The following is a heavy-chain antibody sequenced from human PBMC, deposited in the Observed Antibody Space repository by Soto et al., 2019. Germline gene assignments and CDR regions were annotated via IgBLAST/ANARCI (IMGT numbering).Heavy chain of an antibody. D-gene: IGHD5-12*01. J-gene: IGHJ4*02. CDR2: IYYSGST. CDR3: ARESGYDFDFDY. CDR1: GGSISSYY. Sequence: PSDTLSLTCTVSGGSISSYYWNWIRQPPGKGLEWIGYIYYSGSTNYNPSLKSRVTISVDTSKNQFSLKLSSVTAADTAVYYCARESGYDFDFDYWGQGTLVTVSS. V-gene: IGHV4-59*01.